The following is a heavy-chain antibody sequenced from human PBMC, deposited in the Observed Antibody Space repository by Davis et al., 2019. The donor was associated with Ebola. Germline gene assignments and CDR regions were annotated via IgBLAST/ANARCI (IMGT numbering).Heavy chain of an antibody. CDR3: TTERYCSGGSCYSNRYYYYYGMDV. J-gene: IGHJ6*02. CDR2: IKSKTDGGTT. V-gene: IGHV3-15*01. Sequence: GESLKISCLGSGFTFSNAWMSWVRQAPGKGLEWVGRIKSKTDGGTTDYAAPVKGRFTISRNDSKNTLYLQMNSLKTEDTAVYYCTTERYCSGGSCYSNRYYYYYGMDVWGQGTTVTVSS. CDR1: GFTFSNAW. D-gene: IGHD2-15*01.